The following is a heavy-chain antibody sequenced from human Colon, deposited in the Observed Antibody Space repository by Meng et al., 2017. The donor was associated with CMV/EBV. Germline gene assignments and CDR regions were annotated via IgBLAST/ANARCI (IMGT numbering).Heavy chain of an antibody. D-gene: IGHD2-2*01. Sequence: SETLSLTCTVSGGSISSTNYYWVWVRQPPGKGLEWSASVYYNGDTYYNPSLKSRVTVSADTSRNQFFLNLRSVTAADTAVYYCGRWGSVVVSLAHFDYWGQGNLVTVSS. CDR2: VYYNGDT. CDR3: GRWGSVVVSLAHFDY. V-gene: IGHV4-39*01. J-gene: IGHJ4*02. CDR1: GGSISSTNYY.